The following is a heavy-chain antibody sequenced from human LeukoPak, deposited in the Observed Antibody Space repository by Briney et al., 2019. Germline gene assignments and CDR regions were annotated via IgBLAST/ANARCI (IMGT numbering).Heavy chain of an antibody. V-gene: IGHV4-59*01. CDR3: ARDRYYYGMDV. CDR2: IYYSGST. Sequence: SETLSLTCTVSGGPISSYYWSWIRQPPGKGLEWIGYIYYSGSTNYNPSLKSRVTISVDTSKNQFSLKLSSVTAADAAVYYCARDRYYYGMDVWGQGTTVTVSS. CDR1: GGPISSYY. J-gene: IGHJ6*02.